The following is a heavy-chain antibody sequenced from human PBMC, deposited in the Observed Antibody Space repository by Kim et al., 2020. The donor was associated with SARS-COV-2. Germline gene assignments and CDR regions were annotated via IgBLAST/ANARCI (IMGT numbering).Heavy chain of an antibody. CDR2: IRNKASGYTT. D-gene: IGHD3-9*01. CDR1: ELTFSDHY. CDR3: TRVFGSHYDVLTTYWQGAGVY. V-gene: IGHV3-72*01. Sequence: GGSLRLSCVVSELTFSDHYMDWVRQAPGKGLEWVGRIRNKASGYTTEYAASVKGRFTISRDDSKKSVYLQMDSLKSEDTAFYYCTRVFGSHYDVLTTYWQGAGVYWGQGALVTVSS. J-gene: IGHJ4*02.